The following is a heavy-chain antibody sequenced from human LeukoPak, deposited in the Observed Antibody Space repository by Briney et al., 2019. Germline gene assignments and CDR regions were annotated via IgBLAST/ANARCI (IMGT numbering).Heavy chain of an antibody. CDR2: IRYDGRNK. CDR1: GLTFSNYG. D-gene: IGHD1-26*01. J-gene: IGHJ3*02. Sequence: GGSLRLSCAAAGLTFSNYGMHWVRQAPGKGLQWVAYIRYDGRNKYSADSVKGRFTIYRDNSKSTLYLQMNSLRPEDTAVYYCARDLTPFYSGTYYDAFDIWGQGTMVTVSS. CDR3: ARDLTPFYSGTYYDAFDI. V-gene: IGHV3-30*02.